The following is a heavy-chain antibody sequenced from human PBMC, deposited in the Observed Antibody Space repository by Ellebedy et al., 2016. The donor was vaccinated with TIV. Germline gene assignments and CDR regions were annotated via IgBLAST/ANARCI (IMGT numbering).Heavy chain of an antibody. CDR3: AREAAVTGSIHFDY. J-gene: IGHJ4*02. CDR2: IWYDGSNK. D-gene: IGHD6-19*01. V-gene: IGHV3-33*01. Sequence: GESLKISCAASGFTFSSYGMVWVRQAPGKGLEWVAVIWYDGSNKYSADSVKGRFSISRDNANNTLYLQMNSMRAEDTAVYYCAREAAVTGSIHFDYWGQGTLATVSS. CDR1: GFTFSSYG.